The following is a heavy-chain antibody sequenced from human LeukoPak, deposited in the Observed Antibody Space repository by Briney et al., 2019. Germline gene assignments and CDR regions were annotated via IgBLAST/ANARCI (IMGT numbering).Heavy chain of an antibody. V-gene: IGHV4-4*09. CDR2: VYTSGST. CDR1: GGPNSRGY. J-gene: IGHJ4*02. Sequence: PSETQSLPCTVSGGPNSRGYWSWIRQPPGRGLEWIGYVYTSGSTNYNPSLKSRVTISVDTSKGQFALKLSSVTAADTAVYYCAKSYFDYSTYYSYYFNLWGQGALVTVSS. CDR3: AKSYFDYSTYYSYYFNL. D-gene: IGHD4-11*01.